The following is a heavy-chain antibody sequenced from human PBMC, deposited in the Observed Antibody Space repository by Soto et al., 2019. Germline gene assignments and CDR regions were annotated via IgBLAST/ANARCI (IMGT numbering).Heavy chain of an antibody. D-gene: IGHD3-22*01. CDR3: VRSEKSSGDFDY. CDR1: GFTFSDYY. Sequence: QVQLVESGGGLVKPGGSLRLSCVASGFTFSDYYMSWIRQAPGKGLEWVSYISSSGSSIYYTDSVEGRFTISRDNAKNSLYLQMNSLRAEDTAVYYCVRSEKSSGDFDYWGQGTLVTVSS. V-gene: IGHV3-11*01. J-gene: IGHJ4*02. CDR2: ISSSGSSI.